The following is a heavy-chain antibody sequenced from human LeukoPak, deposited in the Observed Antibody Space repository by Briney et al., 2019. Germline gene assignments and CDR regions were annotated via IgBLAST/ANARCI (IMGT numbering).Heavy chain of an antibody. CDR1: GFTFSSYS. Sequence: PGRSLRLSCAASGFTFSSYSMNWVRQAPGKGLEWVSSISSSSSYIYYADSVKGRFTISRDNSKNTLYLQMNSLRAEDMAMYYCAKDRYCSGGSCYYDAFDIWGQGTMVTVSS. V-gene: IGHV3-21*01. CDR3: AKDRYCSGGSCYYDAFDI. D-gene: IGHD2-15*01. CDR2: ISSSSSYI. J-gene: IGHJ3*02.